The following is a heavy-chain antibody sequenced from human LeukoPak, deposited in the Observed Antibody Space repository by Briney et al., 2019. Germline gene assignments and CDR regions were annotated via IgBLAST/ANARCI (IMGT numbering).Heavy chain of an antibody. D-gene: IGHD3-9*01. V-gene: IGHV1-18*01. CDR2: ISAYNGNT. J-gene: IGHJ5*02. CDR3: ARDPVLRYFDWLTNWFDP. CDR1: GYTFTSYG. Sequence: AAVKVSCKASGYTFTSYGISWVRQAPVQGLEWMGWISAYNGNTNYAQKLQGRVTMTTDTSTSTAYMELRSLRSDDTAVYYCARDPVLRYFDWLTNWFDPWGQGTLVTVSS.